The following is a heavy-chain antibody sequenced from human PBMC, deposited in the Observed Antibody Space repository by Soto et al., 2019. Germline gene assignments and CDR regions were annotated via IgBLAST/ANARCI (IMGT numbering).Heavy chain of an antibody. V-gene: IGHV3-20*04. Sequence: GGFLTLSCAASGFTLDGYGMNWDRQAPGKGLEWVSGINWNGGSTGYADSVKGRFTISRDNAKNSLYLQMNSLRAEDTALYYCARDRPHLYYDILTGTSYDAFDIWGQGTMVTVSS. CDR3: ARDRPHLYYDILTGTSYDAFDI. CDR2: INWNGGST. J-gene: IGHJ3*02. D-gene: IGHD3-9*01. CDR1: GFTLDGYG.